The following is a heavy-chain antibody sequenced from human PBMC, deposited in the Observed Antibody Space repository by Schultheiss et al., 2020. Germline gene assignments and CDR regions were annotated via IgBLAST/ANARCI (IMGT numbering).Heavy chain of an antibody. Sequence: GESLKISCVASGFSFSRSPMHWVRQAPGKGLEWVAVISYDGSNKYYADSVKGRFTISRDNAKNSLYLQMNSLRAEDTAVYYCAKPPNYYDSSGYYFRDWYFDLWGRGTLVTVSS. CDR2: ISYDGSNK. CDR3: AKPPNYYDSSGYYFRDWYFDL. V-gene: IGHV3-30*04. CDR1: GFSFSRSP. D-gene: IGHD3-22*01. J-gene: IGHJ2*01.